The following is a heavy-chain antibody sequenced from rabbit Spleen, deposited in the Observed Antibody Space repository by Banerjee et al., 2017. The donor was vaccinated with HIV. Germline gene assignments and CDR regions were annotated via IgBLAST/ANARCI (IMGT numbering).Heavy chain of an antibody. Sequence: QSLEESGGDLVKPGASLTLTCTASGVSFTNNNYMCWVRQAPGKGLEWIACIDTGRSGFTYFASWVKGRFTISKTSSTTVTLQMTSLTAADTATYFCARDLTGVIGWNFGWWGQGTIVTVS. J-gene: IGHJ4*01. D-gene: IGHD1-1*01. V-gene: IGHV1S40*01. CDR1: GVSFTNNNY. CDR3: ARDLTGVIGWNFGW. CDR2: IDTGRSGFT.